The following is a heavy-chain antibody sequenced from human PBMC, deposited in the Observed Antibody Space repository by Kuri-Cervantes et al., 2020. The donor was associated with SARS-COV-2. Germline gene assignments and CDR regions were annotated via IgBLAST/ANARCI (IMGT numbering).Heavy chain of an antibody. CDR1: GGSISSSSYY. CDR3: AREGIVGPAYYFDY. D-gene: IGHD1-26*01. J-gene: IGHJ4*02. Sequence: ESLKISCTVSGGSISSSSYYWGWIRQPPGKGLEWIGSIYYSGSTYYNPSLKSRVTISVDTSKNQFSLKLSSVTAADTAVYYCAREGIVGPAYYFDYWGQGTLVTVSS. V-gene: IGHV4-39*02. CDR2: IYYSGST.